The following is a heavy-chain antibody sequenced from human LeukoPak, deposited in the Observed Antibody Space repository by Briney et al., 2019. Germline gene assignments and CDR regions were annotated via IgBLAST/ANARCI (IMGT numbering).Heavy chain of an antibody. J-gene: IGHJ3*02. D-gene: IGHD3-3*01. Sequence: GGSLRLSCAASGFTFSSYSMNWVRQAPGKGLEWVSSISSSSSYIYYADSVKGRFTISRDNAKNSMYLQMSSLRVEDTATYYCARSRGFTFGWDHDAFDIWGQGTVVTVSS. CDR1: GFTFSSYS. V-gene: IGHV3-21*01. CDR2: ISSSSSYI. CDR3: ARSRGFTFGWDHDAFDI.